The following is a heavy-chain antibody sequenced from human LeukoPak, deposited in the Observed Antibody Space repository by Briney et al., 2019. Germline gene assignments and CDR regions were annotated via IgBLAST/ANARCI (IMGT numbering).Heavy chain of an antibody. V-gene: IGHV1-69*05. CDR2: IIPIFGTA. J-gene: IGHJ5*02. CDR1: GGTFSSYA. D-gene: IGHD3-22*01. CDR3: ARVYYYDSSGYYILGWFDP. Sequence: SVKVSCKASGGTFSSYAISWVRQAPGQGLEWMGGIIPIFGTANYAQKFQGRVTIATDESTRTAYMELSSLRSEDTAVYYCARVYYYDSSGYYILGWFDPWGQGTLVTVSS.